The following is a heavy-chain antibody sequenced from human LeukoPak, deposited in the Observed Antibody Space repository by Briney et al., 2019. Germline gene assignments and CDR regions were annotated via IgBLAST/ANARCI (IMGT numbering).Heavy chain of an antibody. CDR2: IFGSGGSA. Sequence: PGGSLRLSCEASGFTFGSYAMYWVRQAPGKGLEWVAGIFGSGGSAHYADSAKGRFTISRDDAENSLYLQMNSLRVEDTAVYYCVRWPRYLDVWGKGTTVAVPS. CDR3: VRWPRYLDV. J-gene: IGHJ6*03. D-gene: IGHD5-24*01. CDR1: GFTFGSYA. V-gene: IGHV3-23*01.